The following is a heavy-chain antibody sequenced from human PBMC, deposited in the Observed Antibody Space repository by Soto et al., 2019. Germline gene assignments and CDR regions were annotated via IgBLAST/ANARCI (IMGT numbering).Heavy chain of an antibody. V-gene: IGHV3-48*01. CDR3: AGGIFPYYYYYYYMDV. CDR1: GFTFSSYS. J-gene: IGHJ6*03. Sequence: GGSLRLSCAASGFTFSSYSMNWVRQAPGKGLEWVSYISSSSSTIYYADSVKGRFTISRDNAKNSLYLQMNSLRAEDTAVYYCAGGIFPYYYYYYYMDVWGKGTTVTVSS. CDR2: ISSSSSTI. D-gene: IGHD3-3*01.